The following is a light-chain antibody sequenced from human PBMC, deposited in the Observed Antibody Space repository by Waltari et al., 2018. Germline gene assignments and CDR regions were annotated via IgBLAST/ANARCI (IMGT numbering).Light chain of an antibody. V-gene: IGKV3-15*01. CDR3: QQYDRWHLT. CDR1: HSISSH. CDR2: GAS. Sequence: EIVMTQSPATLSVSPGETATLSCRASHSISSHLAWYQQKPGQAPRLLIYGASTWATGIPARFGGSGSGTEFTLTISSLQSEDFAVYYCQQYDRWHLTFGGGTKVEIK. J-gene: IGKJ4*01.